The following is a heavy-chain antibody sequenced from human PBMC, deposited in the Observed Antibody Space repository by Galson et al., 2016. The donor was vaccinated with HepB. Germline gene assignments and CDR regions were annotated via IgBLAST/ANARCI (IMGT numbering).Heavy chain of an antibody. CDR3: ASRGYYYDSSGHPRDAFDI. CDR1: GFTFGDFA. D-gene: IGHD3-22*01. CDR2: IYSGGST. V-gene: IGHV3-53*01. J-gene: IGHJ3*02. Sequence: SLRLSCAGSGFTFGDFAMSWFRQAPGKGLEWVSVIYSGGSTYYADSVKGRFTISRDNSKNTLYLQMNSLRAEDTAVYYCASRGYYYDSSGHPRDAFDIWGQGTMVTVSS.